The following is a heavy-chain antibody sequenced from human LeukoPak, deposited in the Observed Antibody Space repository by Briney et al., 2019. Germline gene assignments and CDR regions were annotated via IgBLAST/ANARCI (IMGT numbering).Heavy chain of an antibody. CDR3: ARGPLGGYDILTGYYTSDS. CDR2: MNPNSGNT. Sequence: GASVKVSCKASGYTFISYDINWVRQATGQGLEWMGWMNPNSGNTGYAQKFQGRVTMTRDSSISTAYMELYSLRSEDTAVYYCARGPLGGYDILTGYYTSDSWGQGTLVTVSS. CDR1: GYTFISYD. V-gene: IGHV1-8*01. D-gene: IGHD3-9*01. J-gene: IGHJ4*02.